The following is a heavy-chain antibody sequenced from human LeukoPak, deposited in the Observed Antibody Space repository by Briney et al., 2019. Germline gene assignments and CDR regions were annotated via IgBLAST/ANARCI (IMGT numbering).Heavy chain of an antibody. D-gene: IGHD5-18*01. V-gene: IGHV4-39*07. CDR2: IYYSGST. Sequence: SETLSLTCTVSGGSISSSSYYWGWIRQPPGKGLEWIGSIYYSGSTYYNPSLKSRVTISVDTSKNQFSLKLSSVTAADTAVYYCARVPRGYSYGYDPYLWGQGTLVTVSS. J-gene: IGHJ4*02. CDR1: GGSISSSSYY. CDR3: ARVPRGYSYGYDPYL.